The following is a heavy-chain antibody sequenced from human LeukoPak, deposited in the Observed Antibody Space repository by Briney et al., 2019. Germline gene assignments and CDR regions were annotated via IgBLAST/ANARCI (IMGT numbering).Heavy chain of an antibody. CDR1: GYAFADYG. J-gene: IGHJ6*03. CDR2: ISPYNGNT. CDR3: ARGHYYYYYMDV. Sequence: GASVTVSCKTSGYAFADYGISWVRQAPGQGLEWMGWISPYNGNTNYAQTLQGRVTMSTDTSTTTAYMELSSLRSEDTAVYYCARGHYYYYYMDVWGKGTTVTVSS. V-gene: IGHV1-18*01.